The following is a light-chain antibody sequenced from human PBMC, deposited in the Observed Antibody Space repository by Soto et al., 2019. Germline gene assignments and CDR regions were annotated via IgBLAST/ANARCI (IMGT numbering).Light chain of an antibody. CDR1: SSDVGGYNY. Sequence: QSVLTQPASVSGXXXXXXXXSCTGTSSDVGGYNYVSWYQQHPGKAPKLMIYDVSNRPSGVSNRFSGSKSGNTASLTISGLQAEDEADYYCSSYTSSSTLVVFGGGTKLTVL. CDR3: SSYTSSSTLVV. V-gene: IGLV2-14*01. CDR2: DVS. J-gene: IGLJ2*01.